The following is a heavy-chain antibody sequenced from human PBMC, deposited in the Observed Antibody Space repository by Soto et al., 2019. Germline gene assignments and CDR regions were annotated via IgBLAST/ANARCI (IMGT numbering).Heavy chain of an antibody. Sequence: QVQLVQSGAELKKPGASVKVSCKASGYTFIYYYIHWVRQAPGQGLEWMGWINPNSGATNSAQKFQDWVTMTRDTSISTAYMELSRLRSDDTAGYYCARSDMTTIPNVGYWGQGTLVTVSS. J-gene: IGHJ4*02. D-gene: IGHD4-4*01. V-gene: IGHV1-2*04. CDR3: ARSDMTTIPNVGY. CDR1: GYTFIYYY. CDR2: INPNSGAT.